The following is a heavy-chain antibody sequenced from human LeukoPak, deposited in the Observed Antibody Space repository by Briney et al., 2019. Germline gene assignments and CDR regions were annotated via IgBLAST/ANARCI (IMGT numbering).Heavy chain of an antibody. V-gene: IGHV3-74*01. CDR3: ARDQGGILTGYYAEFDY. D-gene: IGHD3-9*01. J-gene: IGHJ4*02. Sequence: GGSLRLSCAASGFTFSSYWMHWVRQAPGKGLVWVSRINSDGSSTSYADSVKGRFTISRDNAKNTLYLQMNSLRAEDTAVYYCARDQGGILTGYYAEFDYWGQGTLVTVSS. CDR2: INSDGSST. CDR1: GFTFSSYW.